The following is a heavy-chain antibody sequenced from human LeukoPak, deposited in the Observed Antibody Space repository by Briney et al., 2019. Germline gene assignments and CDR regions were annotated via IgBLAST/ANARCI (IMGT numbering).Heavy chain of an antibody. CDR2: INPNSGGT. Sequence: GASVKVSSKASGYTFTGYFMHWVRQAPGQGLEWMGWINPNSGGTNYAQKFQGRVTMTRDTSISTAYMELSRLRSDDTAVYYCARALSWWLPDYFDYWGQGTLVTVSS. J-gene: IGHJ4*02. D-gene: IGHD5-12*01. CDR3: ARALSWWLPDYFDY. V-gene: IGHV1-2*02. CDR1: GYTFTGYF.